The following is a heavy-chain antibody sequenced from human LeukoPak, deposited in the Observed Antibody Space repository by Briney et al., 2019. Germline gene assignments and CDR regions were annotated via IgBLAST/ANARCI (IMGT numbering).Heavy chain of an antibody. V-gene: IGHV3-33*01. CDR2: IWYDGSNK. CDR3: ARDRVLSRALSLSY. Sequence: GGSLRLSCAASGFTFSSYGMHWVRQAPGKGLEWVAVIWYDGSNKYYADSVKGRFTISRDNSKNTLYLQMNSLRAEDTAVYYCARDRVLSRALSLSYWGQGTLVTVSS. CDR1: GFTFSSYG. D-gene: IGHD2/OR15-2a*01. J-gene: IGHJ4*02.